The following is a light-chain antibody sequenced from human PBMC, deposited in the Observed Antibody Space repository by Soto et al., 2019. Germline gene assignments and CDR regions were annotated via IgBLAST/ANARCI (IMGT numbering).Light chain of an antibody. V-gene: IGLV2-8*01. Sequence: QSALTQPPSASGSPGQSVTISCTGTSSDVGGYNFVSWYQQHPGKAPKLMIYEVTKRPSGVPDRFSGSKSGNTASLTVSGLQAEDEADYYCSSYTSRSTPLYVFGTGTKLTVL. CDR2: EVT. J-gene: IGLJ1*01. CDR1: SSDVGGYNF. CDR3: SSYTSRSTPLYV.